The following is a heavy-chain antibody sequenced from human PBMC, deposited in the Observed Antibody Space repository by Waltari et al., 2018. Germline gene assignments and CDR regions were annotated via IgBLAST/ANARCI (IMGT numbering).Heavy chain of an antibody. V-gene: IGHV4-59*01. CDR3: ARDGIAAAGQTYYYYGMDV. CDR1: GGSISSYY. CDR2: IYYSGST. D-gene: IGHD6-13*01. J-gene: IGHJ6*02. Sequence: QVQLQESGPGLVKPSETLSLTCTVSGGSISSYYWSWIRPPPWKGLEWIGYIYYSGSTNYNPSLKSRVTISVDTSKNQFSLKLSSVTAADTAVYYCARDGIAAAGQTYYYYGMDVWGQGTTVTVSS.